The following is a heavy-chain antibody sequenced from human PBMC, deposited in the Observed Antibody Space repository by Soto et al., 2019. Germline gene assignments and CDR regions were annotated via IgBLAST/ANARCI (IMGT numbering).Heavy chain of an antibody. CDR2: ISTSSSRI. CDR3: ARYYRGSGRYFFDY. Sequence: GGSLRLSCVASGFTFSGYIMIWVLQAPGKGLEWLSYISTSSSRIYYADSAKGRFTISRDKAKNSLYLQMDGLRGDDTAIYYCARYYRGSGRYFFDYWGQGTPVTVSS. CDR1: GFTFSGYI. J-gene: IGHJ4*02. V-gene: IGHV3-48*01. D-gene: IGHD6-19*01.